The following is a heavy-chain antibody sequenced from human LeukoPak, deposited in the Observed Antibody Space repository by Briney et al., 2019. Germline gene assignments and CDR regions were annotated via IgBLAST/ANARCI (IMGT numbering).Heavy chain of an antibody. Sequence: GGSLRLSCAASGFNFINYGMNWVRQAPGKGLEWVSSISGGDGDAYYADAVQGRFTISRDNSKNTPYLQMNSLRAEDMAIYSCAKDQKTGYSPFDSWGQGTLVTVSS. J-gene: IGHJ4*02. V-gene: IGHV3-23*01. CDR1: GFNFINYG. CDR2: ISGGDGDA. CDR3: AKDQKTGYSPFDS. D-gene: IGHD5-12*01.